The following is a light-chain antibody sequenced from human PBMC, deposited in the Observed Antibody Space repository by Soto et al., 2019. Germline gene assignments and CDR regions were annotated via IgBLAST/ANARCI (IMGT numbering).Light chain of an antibody. J-gene: IGLJ1*01. V-gene: IGLV2-14*01. CDR1: SSDVGGYNY. CDR3: SSYTSSSTPLCV. Sequence: QSALTQPASVSGSPRQSITISRTGTSSDVGGYNYVSWYQQHPGKAPKLMIYDVSNRPSGVSNRFSGSKSGNTASLTISGLQAEDEADYYCSSYTSSSTPLCVFGTGTKVTVL. CDR2: DVS.